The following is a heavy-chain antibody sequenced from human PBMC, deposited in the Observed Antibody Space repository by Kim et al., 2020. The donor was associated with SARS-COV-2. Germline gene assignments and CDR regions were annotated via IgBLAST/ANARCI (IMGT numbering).Heavy chain of an antibody. V-gene: IGHV3-7*01. Sequence: GGSLRLSCAASGFTFNNYFMTWVRQAPGKGLEWVANINDDGSTKNYVDSVKGRFTISRDNAKNLLFLQMRSLRAEDTAVYYCARRIMMGPRLDNWGQGTLVTVSS. CDR1: GFTFNNYF. CDR2: INDDGSTK. CDR3: ARRIMMGPRLDN. D-gene: IGHD3-16*01. J-gene: IGHJ4*02.